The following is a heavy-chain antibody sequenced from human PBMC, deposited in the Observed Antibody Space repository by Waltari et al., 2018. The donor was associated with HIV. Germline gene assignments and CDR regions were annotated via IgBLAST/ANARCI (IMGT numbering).Heavy chain of an antibody. D-gene: IGHD4-17*01. V-gene: IGHV4-39*01. Sequence: QLQLQESGPGLVKPSETLSLTCTVSGGSISSSSYYWVWIRRPPGKGLEWIGSIYYSGSTYYNPSLKSRVTISVDTSKNQFSLKLSSVTAADTAVYYCASSTTVTTRGNYFDYWGQGTLVTVSS. J-gene: IGHJ4*02. CDR3: ASSTTVTTRGNYFDY. CDR2: IYYSGST. CDR1: GGSISSSSYY.